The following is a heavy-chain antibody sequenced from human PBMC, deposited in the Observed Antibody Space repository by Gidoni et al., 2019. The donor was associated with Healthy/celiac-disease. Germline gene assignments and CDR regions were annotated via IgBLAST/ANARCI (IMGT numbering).Heavy chain of an antibody. CDR3: ARYSGSYLDAFDI. J-gene: IGHJ3*02. Sequence: QLQLQESGPGLVKPSETLSLTCTVPGGSLSSSSYYWGWIRQPPGKGLEWIGSIYYSGSTYYNPSLKSRVTISVDTSKNQFSLKLSSVTAADTAVYYCARYSGSYLDAFDIWGQGTMVTVSS. D-gene: IGHD1-26*01. CDR2: IYYSGST. CDR1: GGSLSSSSYY. V-gene: IGHV4-39*01.